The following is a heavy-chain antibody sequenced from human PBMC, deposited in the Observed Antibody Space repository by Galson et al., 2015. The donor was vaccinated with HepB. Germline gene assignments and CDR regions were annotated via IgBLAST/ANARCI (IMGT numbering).Heavy chain of an antibody. D-gene: IGHD2-2*01. Sequence: SLRLSCAASGFTFNDYFMSWIRQAPGKGLEWVSYISISGNTIYYADSVKGRFTISRDNAKNSLYLQMNSLRAEDTAIYYCARDVAVGPAATRPHYYYYMDVWGKGTTVTVSS. CDR2: ISISGNTI. CDR3: ARDVAVGPAATRPHYYYYMDV. CDR1: GFTFNDYF. J-gene: IGHJ6*03. V-gene: IGHV3-11*01.